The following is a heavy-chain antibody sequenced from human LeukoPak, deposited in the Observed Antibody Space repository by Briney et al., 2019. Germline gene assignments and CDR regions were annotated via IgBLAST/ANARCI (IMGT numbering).Heavy chain of an antibody. CDR3: ARGGSSLDY. CDR2: LNNDGSTT. D-gene: IGHD1-26*01. Sequence: GGSLRLSCAASGFTFSSSWMHWVRHTPTKGLMWVSRLNNDGSTTNYADSVKGRFTISRDNAKNTLYLQMNSLRVEDTAFYYCARGGSSLDYWGQGTLVTVSS. J-gene: IGHJ4*02. CDR1: GFTFSSSW. V-gene: IGHV3-74*01.